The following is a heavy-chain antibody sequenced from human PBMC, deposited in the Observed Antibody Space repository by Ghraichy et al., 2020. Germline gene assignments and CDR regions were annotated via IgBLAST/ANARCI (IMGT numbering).Heavy chain of an antibody. Sequence: GESLNISCAASGFTFSSYWMSWVRQAPGKGLEWVANIKQDGSEKYYVDSVKGRFTISRDNAKNSLYLQMNSLRAEDTAVYYCAREKYGDYEDDAFDIWGQGTMVTVSS. CDR1: GFTFSSYW. J-gene: IGHJ3*02. D-gene: IGHD4-17*01. CDR2: IKQDGSEK. V-gene: IGHV3-7*03. CDR3: AREKYGDYEDDAFDI.